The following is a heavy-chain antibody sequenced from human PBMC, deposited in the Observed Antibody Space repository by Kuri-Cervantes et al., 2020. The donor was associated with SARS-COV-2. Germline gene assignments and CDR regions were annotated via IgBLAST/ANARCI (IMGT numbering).Heavy chain of an antibody. CDR2: IKSNTYGGTT. D-gene: IGHD3-10*01. Sequence: GGSLRLSCAASGFTFSNAWMSWVRQAPGKGLEWVGRIKSNTYGGTTDYAEPVKGRFTISRDDSKSLLYLQMNSLKAEDTAIYYCTTGVPGSPDYWGLGTLVTVSS. J-gene: IGHJ4*02. CDR3: TTGVPGSPDY. CDR1: GFTFSNAW. V-gene: IGHV3-15*01.